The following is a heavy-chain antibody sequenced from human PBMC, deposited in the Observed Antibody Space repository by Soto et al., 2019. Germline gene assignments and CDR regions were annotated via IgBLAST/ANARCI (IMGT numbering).Heavy chain of an antibody. CDR3: ARLNSLYYYDSSGYSNWFDP. Sequence: QLQLQESGPGLVKPSETLSLTCTVSGGSISSSSYYWGWIRQPPGKGLEWIGSIYYSGSTYYNPSLKSRVTISVDTSKNQFSLKLSSVTAADTAVYYCARLNSLYYYDSSGYSNWFDPWGQGTLVTVSS. D-gene: IGHD3-22*01. V-gene: IGHV4-39*01. CDR2: IYYSGST. CDR1: GGSISSSSYY. J-gene: IGHJ5*02.